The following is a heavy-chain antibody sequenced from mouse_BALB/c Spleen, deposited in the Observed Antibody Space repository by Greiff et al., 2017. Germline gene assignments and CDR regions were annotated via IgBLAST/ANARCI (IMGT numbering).Heavy chain of an antibody. CDR1: GFNIKDYY. CDR3: ASLYYDYGAY. Sequence: EVQLQQSGAELVRPGALVKLSCKASGFNIKDYYMHWVKQRPEQGLEWIGWIDPENGNTIYDPKFQGKASITAATSSNTAYLQLSSLTSEDTAVYYCASLYYDYGAYWGQGTLVTVAA. D-gene: IGHD2-4*01. CDR2: IDPENGNT. J-gene: IGHJ3*01. V-gene: IGHV14-1*02.